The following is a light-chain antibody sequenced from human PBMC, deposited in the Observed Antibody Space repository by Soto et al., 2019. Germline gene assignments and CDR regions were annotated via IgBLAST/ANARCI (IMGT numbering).Light chain of an antibody. J-gene: IGKJ5*01. V-gene: IGKV3D-20*02. CDR1: QRLXSSY. Sequence: IVLTQSAGTLSLSPGERATLSCMASQRLXSSYLAWYAQRPGQSPRLPIYGASTRATGIPARFSGSGYGTEFTTTISRLQSENFALYYCQQRSTWPTVGQGTRLEIK. CDR3: QQRSTWPT. CDR2: GAS.